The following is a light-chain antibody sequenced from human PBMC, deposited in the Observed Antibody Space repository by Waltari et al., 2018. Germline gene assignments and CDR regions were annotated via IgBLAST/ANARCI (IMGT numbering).Light chain of an antibody. CDR1: QRINTW. J-gene: IGKJ2*01. Sequence: IQMTQSPSALSASVGDRDTITCRASQRINTWMAWYHQRPGKAPKVLIYDVSTLESGVPSRFSGSGSGTEFTLAINNLQPEDFATYYCQQYYRYYTFGQGTKLEIK. V-gene: IGKV1-5*01. CDR3: QQYYRYYT. CDR2: DVS.